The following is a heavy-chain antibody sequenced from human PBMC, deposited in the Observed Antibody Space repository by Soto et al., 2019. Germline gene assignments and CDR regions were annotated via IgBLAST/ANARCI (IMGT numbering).Heavy chain of an antibody. CDR3: ARDGYYYDSSGYYPYFDY. D-gene: IGHD3-22*01. Sequence: GGSLRLSCAASGFTFSSYGMHWVRQAPGKGLEWVAVIWYDGSNKYYADSVKGRFTISRDNSKNTLYLQMNSLRAEDTAVYYCARDGYYYDSSGYYPYFDYWGQGTLVTVSS. CDR2: IWYDGSNK. CDR1: GFTFSSYG. J-gene: IGHJ4*02. V-gene: IGHV3-33*01.